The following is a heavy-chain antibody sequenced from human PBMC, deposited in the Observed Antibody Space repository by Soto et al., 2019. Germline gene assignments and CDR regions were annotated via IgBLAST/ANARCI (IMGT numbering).Heavy chain of an antibody. CDR1: GDSFNTYW. V-gene: IGHV5-51*01. J-gene: IGHJ4*02. Sequence: GESLKISCQGSGDSFNTYWIGWVRQMPGKGLEWMGIIYPGDSNTRYSPSFQGQVTISADKSISTAYLQWSSLKASDTAMYYCARHPHYYDSSGPRGFFDSWGQGTLVTVSS. D-gene: IGHD3-22*01. CDR2: IYPGDSNT. CDR3: ARHPHYYDSSGPRGFFDS.